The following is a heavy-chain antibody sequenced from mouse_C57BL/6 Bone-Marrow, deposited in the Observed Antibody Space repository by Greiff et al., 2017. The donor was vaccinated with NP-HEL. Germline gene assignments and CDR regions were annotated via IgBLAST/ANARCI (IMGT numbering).Heavy chain of an antibody. J-gene: IGHJ2*01. CDR1: GFTFSSYG. CDR2: ISSGGSYT. Sequence: EVKLVESGGDLVKPGGSLKLSCAASGFTFSSYGMSWVRQTPDKRLEWVATISSGGSYTYYPDSAKGRFTISRDNAKNTLYLQMSSLKSEDTAMYYCARHQGGYFDYWGQGTTLTVSS. CDR3: ARHQGGYFDY. V-gene: IGHV5-6*02.